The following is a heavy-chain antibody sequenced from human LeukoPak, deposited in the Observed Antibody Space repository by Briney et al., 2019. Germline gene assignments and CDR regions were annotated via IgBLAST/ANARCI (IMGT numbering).Heavy chain of an antibody. CDR3: ASPRTSSGYTLDAFDI. CDR1: GGTFSNHA. D-gene: IGHD3-22*01. V-gene: IGHV1-69*06. Sequence: ASVSVSCKASGGTFSNHAISWGRQAPGDGREWMGRIIPIFEAAHYAQTLQGRVTITADKSTRTAYMELSSLRSEDTAIYYCASPRTSSGYTLDAFDIWGQGTMVTVSS. J-gene: IGHJ3*02. CDR2: IIPIFEAA.